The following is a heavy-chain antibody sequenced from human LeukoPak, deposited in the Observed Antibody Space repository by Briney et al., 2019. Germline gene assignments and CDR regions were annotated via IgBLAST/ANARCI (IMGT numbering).Heavy chain of an antibody. D-gene: IGHD3-22*01. Sequence: PGGSLRLSCAASGFTFSSYAMILVRQDPGTALEWVSAISGSGGSTYYADSVKGRSTISRDNSKNTLYLQMNSLRAEDTAVYYCAKAPSTMIGYWYFDLWGRGTLVTVSS. J-gene: IGHJ2*01. V-gene: IGHV3-23*01. CDR3: AKAPSTMIGYWYFDL. CDR1: GFTFSSYA. CDR2: ISGSGGST.